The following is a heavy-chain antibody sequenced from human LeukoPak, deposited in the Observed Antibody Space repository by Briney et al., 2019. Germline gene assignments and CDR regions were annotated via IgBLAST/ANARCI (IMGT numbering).Heavy chain of an antibody. V-gene: IGHV4-38-2*01. CDR2: IYHSGST. CDR1: AYSISSGYY. CDR3: ARALGGGYSSGWYYFDY. J-gene: IGHJ4*02. D-gene: IGHD6-19*01. Sequence: SETLSLTCAVSAYSISSGYYWGWIRQPPGKGLEWIGSIYHSGSTYYNPSLKSRVTISVDTSKNQFSLKLSSVTAADTAVYYCARALGGGYSSGWYYFDYWGQGTLVTVSS.